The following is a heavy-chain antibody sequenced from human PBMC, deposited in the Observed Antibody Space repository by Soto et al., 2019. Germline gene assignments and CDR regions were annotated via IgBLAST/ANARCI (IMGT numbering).Heavy chain of an antibody. CDR1: GLTFSSYA. CDR3: AKDPHAGYYSDSSGYLDY. D-gene: IGHD3-22*01. V-gene: IGHV3-23*01. Sequence: GGSLRLSCAASGLTFSSYAMSWVRQAPGKGLEWVSHISNSGRSTKYADSVKGRFTISRDNSKNTLYLQMNSLRAEDTAVYYCAKDPHAGYYSDSSGYLDYWGQGTLVTVSS. CDR2: ISNSGRST. J-gene: IGHJ4*02.